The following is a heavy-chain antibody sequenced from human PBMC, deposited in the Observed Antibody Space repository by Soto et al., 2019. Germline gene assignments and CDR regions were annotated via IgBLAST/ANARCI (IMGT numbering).Heavy chain of an antibody. CDR3: ARSPQSRGYYDILTGYFDFDY. CDR1: GFTFSSYS. Sequence: GGSLRLSCAASGFTFSSYSMNWVRQAPGKGLEWVSYISSSSSTIYYADSVKGRFTISRDNAKNSLYLQMNSLRAEDTAVYYCARSPQSRGYYDILTGYFDFDYWGQGTLVTVSS. V-gene: IGHV3-48*01. J-gene: IGHJ4*02. CDR2: ISSSSSTI. D-gene: IGHD3-9*01.